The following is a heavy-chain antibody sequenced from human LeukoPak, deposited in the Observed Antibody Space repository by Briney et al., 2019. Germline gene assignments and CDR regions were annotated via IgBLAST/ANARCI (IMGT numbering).Heavy chain of an antibody. J-gene: IGHJ4*02. CDR1: GFSFSDHN. CDR3: ARDYLGFGESGFDY. V-gene: IGHV3-21*01. CDR2: ISSRSNYI. D-gene: IGHD3-10*01. Sequence: TRGSLRLSCAVSGFSFSDHNMNWVRQAPGKGLEWVASISSRSNYIYYADSLKGRVNVPRDNARNSLFLQMTSLRAEDTAVYYCARDYLGFGESGFDYWGQGTQV.